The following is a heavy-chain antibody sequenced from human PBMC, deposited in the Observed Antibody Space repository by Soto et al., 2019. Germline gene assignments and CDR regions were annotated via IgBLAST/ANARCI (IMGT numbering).Heavy chain of an antibody. CDR2: ISYDGSNK. D-gene: IGHD2-15*01. CDR3: ARDYYCSGGSCYSFGAFDI. J-gene: IGHJ3*02. Sequence: GGSLRLSCAASGFTFSSYAMHWVRQAPGKGLEWVAVISYDGSNKYYADSVKGRFTISRDNSKNTLYLQMNSLRAEDTAVYYCARDYYCSGGSCYSFGAFDIWGQGTMVTVSS. V-gene: IGHV3-30-3*01. CDR1: GFTFSSYA.